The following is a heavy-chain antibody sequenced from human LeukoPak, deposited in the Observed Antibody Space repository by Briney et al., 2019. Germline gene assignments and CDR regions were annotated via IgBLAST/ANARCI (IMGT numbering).Heavy chain of an antibody. J-gene: IGHJ4*02. V-gene: IGHV4-59*08. Sequence: PSETLSLTCTVSGGSISSYYWSWIRQPPGKGLEWIGYIYYSGSTNYNPSLKSRVTISVDTSKNQFSLKLSSVTAADTAVYYCARGVAYGDYSPLLFDYWGQGTLVTVSS. D-gene: IGHD4-17*01. CDR1: GGSISSYY. CDR2: IYYSGST. CDR3: ARGVAYGDYSPLLFDY.